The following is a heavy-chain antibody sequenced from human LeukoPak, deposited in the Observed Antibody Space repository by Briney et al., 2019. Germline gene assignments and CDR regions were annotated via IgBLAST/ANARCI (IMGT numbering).Heavy chain of an antibody. Sequence: PGGSLRLSCAASGFTFSSYAMSWVRQVPGKGLEWVSAISGSGGSTYYADSVKGRFTISRDNSKNTLYLQMNSLRAEDTAVYYCAKDLALGIVVVPAAMMNPWGQGTLVTVSS. CDR2: ISGSGGST. J-gene: IGHJ5*02. CDR1: GFTFSSYA. D-gene: IGHD2-2*01. CDR3: AKDLALGIVVVPAAMMNP. V-gene: IGHV3-23*01.